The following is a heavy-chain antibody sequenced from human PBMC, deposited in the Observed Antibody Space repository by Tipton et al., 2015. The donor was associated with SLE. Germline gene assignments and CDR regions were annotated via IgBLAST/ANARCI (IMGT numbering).Heavy chain of an antibody. J-gene: IGHJ4*02. CDR2: INHSGST. V-gene: IGHV4-39*07. CDR3: ARGSDYYDSNTYYSILEY. CDR1: GGSISSSSYY. D-gene: IGHD3-22*01. Sequence: TLSLTCTVSGGSISSSSYYWGWIRQPPGKGLEWIGEINHSGSTNYNPSLKSRVTISVDTSKNQFSLKLSSVTAADTAVYYCARGSDYYDSNTYYSILEYWGQGTPVTVSS.